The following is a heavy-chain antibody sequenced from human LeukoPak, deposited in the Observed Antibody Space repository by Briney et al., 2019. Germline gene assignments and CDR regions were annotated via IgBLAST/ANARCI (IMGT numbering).Heavy chain of an antibody. CDR3: ARGRDTYQHLLGWFDP. D-gene: IGHD2-2*01. V-gene: IGHV3-48*03. CDR2: ISSSGSTI. J-gene: IGHJ5*02. Sequence: PGGSLRLSCAASGFTFSSYEMNWVRQAPGKGLEWVSYISSSGSTIYYADSVKGRFTISRDNAKNSLYLKMNRLRAEDRAVYYCARGRDTYQHLLGWFDPWGPGTLVTVSS. CDR1: GFTFSSYE.